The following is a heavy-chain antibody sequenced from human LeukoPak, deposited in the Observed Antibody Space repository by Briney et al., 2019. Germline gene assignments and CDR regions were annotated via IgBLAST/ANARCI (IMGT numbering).Heavy chain of an antibody. CDR2: ISSSSSYI. J-gene: IGHJ6*03. V-gene: IGHV3-21*01. Sequence: GGSLRLSCAASGFTFSSYSMNWVRQAPGKGLEWVSSISSSSSYIYYADSVKGRFTISRDNAKDSLYLQMNSLRAEDTAVYYCARDFPANNWNYGYYYYYMDVWGKGTTVTVSS. CDR3: ARDFPANNWNYGYYYYYMDV. D-gene: IGHD1-7*01. CDR1: GFTFSSYS.